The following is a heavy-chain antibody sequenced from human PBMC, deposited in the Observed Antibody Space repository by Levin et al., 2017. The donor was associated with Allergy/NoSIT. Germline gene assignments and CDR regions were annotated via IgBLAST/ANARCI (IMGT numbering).Heavy chain of an antibody. J-gene: IGHJ4*02. CDR3: ATSMWFGMQPEY. CDR2: VFQSGRT. CDR1: GASISSFTC. D-gene: IGHD3-10*01. V-gene: IGHV4-4*02. Sequence: SETLSLTCAVSGASISSFTCWTWVRQAPGKGLEWIGEVFQSGRTNYNPAPRSRFAISIDRSNNQVPLEVTSLTAADTAVYYCATSMWFGMQPEYWGQGTLVTVAS.